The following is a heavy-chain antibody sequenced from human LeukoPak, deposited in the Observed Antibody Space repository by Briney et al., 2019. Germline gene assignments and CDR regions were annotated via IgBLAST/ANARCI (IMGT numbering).Heavy chain of an antibody. J-gene: IGHJ4*02. Sequence: GGSLRLSCAASGFTFSSYAMSWVRQAPGKGLEWVSAISGSGGSTYYADSVKGWFTISRDNSKNTLYLQMNSLRAEDTAVYYCAKQLGYCSDGSCYFPYWGQGTLVTVSS. CDR3: AKQLGYCSDGSCYFPY. V-gene: IGHV3-23*01. CDR2: ISGSGGST. D-gene: IGHD2-15*01. CDR1: GFTFSSYA.